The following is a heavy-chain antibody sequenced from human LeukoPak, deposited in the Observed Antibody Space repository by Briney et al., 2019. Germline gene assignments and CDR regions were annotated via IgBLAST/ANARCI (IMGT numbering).Heavy chain of an antibody. CDR1: GFTFSSYG. Sequence: GRSLRLSCAASGFTFSSYGMHWVRQAPGKGLEWVAVIWYDGSNKYYADSVKGRFTISRDNSKNTLYLQMNSLRAEDTAVYYCAKDFRRKSYGSGNEMDVWGKGTTVTVSS. D-gene: IGHD3-10*01. CDR3: AKDFRRKSYGSGNEMDV. J-gene: IGHJ6*04. V-gene: IGHV3-33*06. CDR2: IWYDGSNK.